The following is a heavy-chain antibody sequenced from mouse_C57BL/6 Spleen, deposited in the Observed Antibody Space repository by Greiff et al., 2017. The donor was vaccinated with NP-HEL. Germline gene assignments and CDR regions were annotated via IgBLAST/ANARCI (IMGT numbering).Heavy chain of an antibody. CDR1: GYTFTSYW. V-gene: IGHV1-69*01. CDR2: IDPSDSYT. Sequence: QVQLQQSGAELVMPGASVKLSCKASGYTFTSYWMHWVKQRPGQGLEWIGEIDPSDSYTNYNQKFKGKSTLTVDKSSSTAYMQLSSLTSEDSAVYYCAKGNPMDYWGQGTSVTVSS. J-gene: IGHJ4*01. D-gene: IGHD2-1*01. CDR3: AKGNPMDY.